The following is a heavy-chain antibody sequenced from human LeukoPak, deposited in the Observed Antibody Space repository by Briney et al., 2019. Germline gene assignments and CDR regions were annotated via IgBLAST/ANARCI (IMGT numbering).Heavy chain of an antibody. V-gene: IGHV4-59*01. J-gene: IGHJ3*02. CDR1: GDSISSYY. CDR2: IYYSGNT. CDR3: ARDYAFDI. Sequence: SETLSLTCPVSGDSISSYYWSWIRQPPGKGLEWIGCIYYSGNTNYNPSLKSRVTIPIDTSKNQFSLKLSSVTAEDTAVYYCARDYAFDIWGQGTMVTVSS.